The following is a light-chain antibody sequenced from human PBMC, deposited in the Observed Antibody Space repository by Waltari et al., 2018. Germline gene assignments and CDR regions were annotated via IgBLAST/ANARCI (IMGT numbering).Light chain of an antibody. Sequence: QSALTQPRPVSGSPGQSVTISCTGTSGDVGGYNYVSWYQQHPGKAPKHMIYDVSKRPSGVPDRFSGSKSGNTASLTISGLQAEDEADYYCCSYAGSYTLVFGGGTKLTVL. CDR2: DVS. J-gene: IGLJ2*01. CDR3: CSYAGSYTLV. V-gene: IGLV2-11*01. CDR1: SGDVGGYNY.